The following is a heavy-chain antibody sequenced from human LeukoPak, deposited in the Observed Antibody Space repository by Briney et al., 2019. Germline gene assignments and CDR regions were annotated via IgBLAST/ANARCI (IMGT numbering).Heavy chain of an antibody. CDR3: ARGSGSGWDYYYYYGMDV. Sequence: SVKVSCKASGFTFTSSAVQWVRQARGQRLEWIGWIVVGSGNTNYAQKFQERVTITRDMSTSTAYMELSSLRSEDTAVYYCARGSGSGWDYYYYYGMDVWGQGTTVTVSS. D-gene: IGHD6-19*01. CDR1: GFTFTSSA. J-gene: IGHJ6*02. CDR2: IVVGSGNT. V-gene: IGHV1-58*01.